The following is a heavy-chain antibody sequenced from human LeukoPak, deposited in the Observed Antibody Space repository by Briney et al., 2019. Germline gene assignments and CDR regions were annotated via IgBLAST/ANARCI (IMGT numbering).Heavy chain of an antibody. CDR1: GFTFSSYG. V-gene: IGHV3-30*02. CDR2: IRYNGSNK. Sequence: GGPLRLSCAASGFTFSSYGMHWVRQAPGKGLEWVAFIRYNGSNKYYADSVKGRFTISRDNSKNTLYLQMNSLRAEDTAVYYCAKRPSVGGYCSSTSCYGNWFDPWGQGTLVTVSS. CDR3: AKRPSVGGYCSSTSCYGNWFDP. J-gene: IGHJ5*02. D-gene: IGHD2-2*01.